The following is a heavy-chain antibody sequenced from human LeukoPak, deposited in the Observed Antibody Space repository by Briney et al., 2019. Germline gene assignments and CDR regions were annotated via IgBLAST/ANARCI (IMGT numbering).Heavy chain of an antibody. CDR3: AREDSYGYRLSSYYFDY. V-gene: IGHV3-11*04. D-gene: IGHD5-18*01. CDR2: ISSSGSSI. J-gene: IGHJ4*02. CDR1: GFTFSDYY. Sequence: GGSLRLSCAASGFTFSDYYMNWIRQAPGKGLEWVSYISSSGSSIDYADSVKGRFIISRDNAKNSLYLQMNSLRVEDTAVYYCAREDSYGYRLSSYYFDYWGQGTLVTVSS.